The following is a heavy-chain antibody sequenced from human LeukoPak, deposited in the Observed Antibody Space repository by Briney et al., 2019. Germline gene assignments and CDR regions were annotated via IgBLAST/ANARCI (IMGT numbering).Heavy chain of an antibody. CDR1: GGSTSSYY. J-gene: IGHJ5*02. V-gene: IGHV4-59*01. Sequence: PSETLSLTCTVSGGSTSSYYWSWIRQPPGKGLEWIGYIYYSGSTNYNPSLKSRVTISVDTSKNQFSLKLSSVTAADTAVYYCARQWFGEFHAFRGAWFDPWGQGTLVTVSS. CDR2: IYYSGST. CDR3: ARQWFGEFHAFRGAWFDP. D-gene: IGHD3-10*01.